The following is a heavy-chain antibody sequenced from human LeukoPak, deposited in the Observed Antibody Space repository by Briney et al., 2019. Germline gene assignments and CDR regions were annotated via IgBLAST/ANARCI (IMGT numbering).Heavy chain of an antibody. D-gene: IGHD6-19*01. Sequence: ASVKVSCKASGYTFTGYYMHWVRQAPGQGLEWMGWINPNSGGTNYAQKFQGRVTMTRDTSISTAYMELSRLRSDDTAVYYCARDREQWLVRRYYFEYWGQGTLVTVSS. CDR3: ARDREQWLVRRYYFEY. CDR2: INPNSGGT. J-gene: IGHJ4*02. V-gene: IGHV1-2*02. CDR1: GYTFTGYY.